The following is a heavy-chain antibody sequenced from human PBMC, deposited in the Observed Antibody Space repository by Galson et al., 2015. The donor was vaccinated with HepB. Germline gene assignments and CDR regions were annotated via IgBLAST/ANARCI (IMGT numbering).Heavy chain of an antibody. J-gene: IGHJ3*02. CDR3: ARDPGITMVRGVNDAFDI. Sequence: SLRLSCAASGFTFSSYAMHWVRQAPGKGLEWVAVISYDGSNKYYADSVKGRFTISRDNSKNTLYLQMNSLRAEDTAVYYCARDPGITMVRGVNDAFDIWGQGTMVTVSS. V-gene: IGHV3-30-3*01. D-gene: IGHD3-10*01. CDR1: GFTFSSYA. CDR2: ISYDGSNK.